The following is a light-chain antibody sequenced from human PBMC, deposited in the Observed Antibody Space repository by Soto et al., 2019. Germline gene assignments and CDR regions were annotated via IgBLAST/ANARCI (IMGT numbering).Light chain of an antibody. Sequence: QSVLTQSPSVSASLGASVKLTCTLSSGHSSYAIAWHQQQPEKGPRYLMKLNSDGSHSKGDGIPDRFSGSSFGAERYLTISSLQSEDEADYYCQTWGTGNVVFGGGTKLTVL. CDR3: QTWGTGNVV. CDR2: LNSDGSH. V-gene: IGLV4-69*01. J-gene: IGLJ2*01. CDR1: SGHSSYA.